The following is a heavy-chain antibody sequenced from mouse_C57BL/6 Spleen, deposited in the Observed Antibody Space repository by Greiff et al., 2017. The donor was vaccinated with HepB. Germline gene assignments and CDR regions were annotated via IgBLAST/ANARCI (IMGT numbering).Heavy chain of an antibody. CDR3: ARATV. Sequence: QVQLQQSGAELVRPGTSVKLSCKASGYTFTSYWMHWVKQRPGQGLEWIGVIDPSDSYTNYNQKFKGKATLTVDTSSSTAYMQLSSLTSEDSAVYYCARATVWGQGTTLTVSS. CDR1: GYTFTSYW. J-gene: IGHJ2*01. V-gene: IGHV1-59*01. D-gene: IGHD1-1*01. CDR2: IDPSDSYT.